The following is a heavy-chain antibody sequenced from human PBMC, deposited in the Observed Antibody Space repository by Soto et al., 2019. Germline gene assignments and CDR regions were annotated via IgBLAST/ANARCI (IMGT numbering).Heavy chain of an antibody. CDR1: GFTFSSYE. V-gene: IGHV3-48*03. Sequence: EVQLVESGGGLVQPGGSLRLSCAASGFTFSSYEMNWVRQAPGKGLEWVSYISSSGSTIYYADSVKGRFTISRDNAKNSLYLQMNSLRDEDTAVYYCARESRPKTYYYDSSAQRAFDIWGQGTMVTVSS. D-gene: IGHD3-22*01. CDR2: ISSSGSTI. J-gene: IGHJ3*02. CDR3: ARESRPKTYYYDSSAQRAFDI.